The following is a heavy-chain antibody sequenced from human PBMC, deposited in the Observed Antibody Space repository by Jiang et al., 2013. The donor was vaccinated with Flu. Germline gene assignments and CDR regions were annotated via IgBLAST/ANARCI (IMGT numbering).Heavy chain of an antibody. CDR3: ARDEYVGGSDC. CDR2: INSDESNI. Sequence: VQLVESGGGLVQPGGSLRLSCAASGFTFRNYWLHWVRQVPGRGLEWVSRINSDESNITYADSVKGRFTISRDNAKNTLYLQIHNLRAEDTAVYYCARDEYVGGSDCWGQGTLVTVSS. J-gene: IGHJ4*02. D-gene: IGHD1-26*01. V-gene: IGHV3-74*03. CDR1: GFTFRNYW.